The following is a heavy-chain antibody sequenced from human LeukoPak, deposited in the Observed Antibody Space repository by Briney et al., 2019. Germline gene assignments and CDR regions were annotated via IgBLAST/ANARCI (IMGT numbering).Heavy chain of an antibody. CDR1: GGSISSYY. CDR2: IYTSGST. CDR3: AREDHYYYDSSGYLIDY. D-gene: IGHD3-22*01. Sequence: TSETLSLTCTVSGGSISSYYWSWIRQPAVKGLEWIGRIYTSGSTNYNPSLKSRVTMSVDTSKNQFSLKLSSVTAADTAVYYCAREDHYYYDSSGYLIDYWGQGTLVTVSS. V-gene: IGHV4-4*07. J-gene: IGHJ4*02.